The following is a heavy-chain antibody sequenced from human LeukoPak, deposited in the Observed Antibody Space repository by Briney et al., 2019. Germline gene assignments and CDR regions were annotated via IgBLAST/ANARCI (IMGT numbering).Heavy chain of an antibody. Sequence: SETLSLTCTVSGGSISGYYWTWIRQPPGKGLEWIGYIYHSGNTNYNPSLKSRVTISLDTSKNQFSLKLTSVTAADTAVYYCARMGDSSGYYSNFDYWGQGTLVTVSS. CDR1: GGSISGYY. J-gene: IGHJ4*02. CDR3: ARMGDSSGYYSNFDY. CDR2: IYHSGNT. V-gene: IGHV4-59*01. D-gene: IGHD3-22*01.